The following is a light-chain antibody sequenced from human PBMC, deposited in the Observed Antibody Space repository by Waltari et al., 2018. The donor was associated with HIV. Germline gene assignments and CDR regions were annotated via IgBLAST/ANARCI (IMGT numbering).Light chain of an antibody. CDR3: GTWDTSLNAGV. Sequence: QSVLTQPPAVSAAPGQKVTISCSGTTSNIGNNFVCWYQKFPGTAPKLLIFDNHKRPSGVSDRFAASKSGTSATLGIAGLHTGDEAEYYCGTWDTSLNAGVFGGGTTVSVL. CDR1: TSNIGNNF. CDR2: DNH. V-gene: IGLV1-51*01. J-gene: IGLJ2*01.